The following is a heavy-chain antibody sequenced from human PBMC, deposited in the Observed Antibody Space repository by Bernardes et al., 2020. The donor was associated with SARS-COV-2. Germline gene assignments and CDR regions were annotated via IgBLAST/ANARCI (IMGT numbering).Heavy chain of an antibody. D-gene: IGHD3-22*01. V-gene: IGHV5-51*01. Sequence: GESRKISCKGSGYTFTSYWIGWVRRVPGKGLEWMGIIYPGDSDTRYSPSFQGQVTISADRSITTAYLEWSSLEASDTAMYYCARSYYYDSDGYHYNPGRFDPWGQGTQVTVSS. CDR1: GYTFTSYW. CDR3: ARSYYYDSDGYHYNPGRFDP. J-gene: IGHJ5*02. CDR2: IYPGDSDT.